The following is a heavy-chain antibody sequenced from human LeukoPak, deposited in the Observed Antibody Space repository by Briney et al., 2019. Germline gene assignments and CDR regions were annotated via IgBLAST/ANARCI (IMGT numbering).Heavy chain of an antibody. CDR2: IYYSGST. CDR1: GGSISSSY. Sequence: PSQTLSLTCTVSGGSISSSYWSWIRQPPGKGLEWIGYIYYSGSTNYNPSLKSRVTISVDTSKNQFSLKLNSVTAADTAVYYRARQGPLTTAVTTRTNPFDYWGQGTLVTVSS. CDR3: ARQGPLTTAVTTRTNPFDY. D-gene: IGHD4-11*01. V-gene: IGHV4-59*08. J-gene: IGHJ4*02.